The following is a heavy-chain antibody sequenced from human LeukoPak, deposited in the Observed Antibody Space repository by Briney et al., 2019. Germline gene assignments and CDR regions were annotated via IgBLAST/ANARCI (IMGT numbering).Heavy chain of an antibody. CDR1: GVNFSSYW. J-gene: IGHJ4*02. CDR2: IKQDGSEE. D-gene: IGHD1-20*01. Sequence: PGGSLRLSCAVSGVNFSSYWMSWVRQAPGKGLGWVANIKQDGSEEYYVDSVKGRFTISTDNAKNSLYLQMNSLRAEDTAVYYCATFGYNWNLGYWGQGTLVTVSS. V-gene: IGHV3-7*01. CDR3: ATFGYNWNLGY.